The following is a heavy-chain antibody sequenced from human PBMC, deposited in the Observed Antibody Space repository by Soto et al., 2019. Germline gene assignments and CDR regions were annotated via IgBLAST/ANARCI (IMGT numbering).Heavy chain of an antibody. Sequence: QVQLVQSGAEVKKPGASVKVSCKASGSTFTSYGISGVRTAPGQGLEWMGWISAYNGNTNYAQKVDVRFTRTTDTAASTAYMELRSLRSEDTAVYYCARASTNLCSNYLDRPVSFDYWGQGTLVTVSS. V-gene: IGHV1-18*01. CDR1: GSTFTSYG. CDR2: ISAYNGNT. J-gene: IGHJ4*02. D-gene: IGHD4-4*01. CDR3: ARASTNLCSNYLDRPVSFDY.